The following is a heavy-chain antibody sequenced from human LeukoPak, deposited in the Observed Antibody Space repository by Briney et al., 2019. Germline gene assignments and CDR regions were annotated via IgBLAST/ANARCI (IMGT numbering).Heavy chain of an antibody. CDR3: AGDTGIAVAGTGDFDY. Sequence: ASVKVSCKASGYTFTNYGISWVRQAPGQGLEWMGWISGYNGKTNYAQKLQGRVTMTTDTSTSTAYMELRSLRSDGTAVYYCAGDTGIAVAGTGDFDYWGQGTLVTVSS. D-gene: IGHD6-13*01. CDR1: GYTFTNYG. V-gene: IGHV1-18*01. J-gene: IGHJ4*02. CDR2: ISGYNGKT.